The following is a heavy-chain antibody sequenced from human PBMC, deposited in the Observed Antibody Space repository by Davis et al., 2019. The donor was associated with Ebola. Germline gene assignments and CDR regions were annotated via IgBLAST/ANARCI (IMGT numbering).Heavy chain of an antibody. V-gene: IGHV3-74*01. D-gene: IGHD1-7*01. Sequence: HTGGSLRLSCAASGFTFSDYWMHWVRHAPGKGLVWVSHIDTDGSRTDYADSVRGRFTISRDNAKQTLYLQMNSLRAEDTAVYYCARGTGTTLWYFDLWGRGTLVTVFS. CDR1: GFTFSDYW. CDR2: IDTDGSRT. J-gene: IGHJ2*01. CDR3: ARGTGTTLWYFDL.